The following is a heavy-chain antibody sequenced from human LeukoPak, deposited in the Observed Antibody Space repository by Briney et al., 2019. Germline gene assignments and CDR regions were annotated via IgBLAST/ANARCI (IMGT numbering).Heavy chain of an antibody. J-gene: IGHJ3*02. CDR2: ISSSSSTT. CDR1: GFTFSSYS. Sequence: GGSLRLSCAASGFTFSSYSMNWVRQAPGKGLEWVSYISSSSSTTYYADSVKGRFTISRDNAKNSLYLQMNSLRAEDTAVYYCARDHFTAAMYNWNYDAFDIWGQGTMVTVSS. CDR3: ARDHFTAAMYNWNYDAFDI. V-gene: IGHV3-48*01. D-gene: IGHD1-7*01.